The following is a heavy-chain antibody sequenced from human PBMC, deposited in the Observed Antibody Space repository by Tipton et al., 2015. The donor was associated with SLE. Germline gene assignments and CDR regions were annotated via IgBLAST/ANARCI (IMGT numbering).Heavy chain of an antibody. Sequence: GSLRLSCVASGFTFSSYGMHWVRQAPGKGLEWVAFIRYDGSHTVYADSVKGRFTISRDNSKKMLFLQMNSLRHQDAAVYSCTKGPYGYFDDWGQGTLVTVSS. V-gene: IGHV3-30*02. CDR3: TKGPYGYFDD. CDR2: IRYDGSHT. J-gene: IGHJ4*02. CDR1: GFTFSSYG. D-gene: IGHD2-21*01.